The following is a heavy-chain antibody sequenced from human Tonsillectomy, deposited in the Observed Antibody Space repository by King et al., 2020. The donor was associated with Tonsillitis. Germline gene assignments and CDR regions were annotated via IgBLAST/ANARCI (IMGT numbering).Heavy chain of an antibody. D-gene: IGHD3-10*01. V-gene: IGHV4-59*01. CDR1: GGSISSYY. J-gene: IGHJ5*02. CDR2: IYYNGST. CDR3: ARDRSGFYYGSGSPAHWFDP. Sequence: HVQLQESGPGLVKPSETLSLTCTVSGGSISSYYWSWIRQPPGKGLEWIGCIYYNGSTNYNPSLRGRVTISVDTSKNQFSLKLISVTAADTAVYFCARDRSGFYYGSGSPAHWFDPWGQGTLVTVSS.